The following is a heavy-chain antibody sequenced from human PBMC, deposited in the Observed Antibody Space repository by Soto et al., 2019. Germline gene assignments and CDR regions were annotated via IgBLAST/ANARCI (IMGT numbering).Heavy chain of an antibody. V-gene: IGHV1-46*03. J-gene: IGHJ6*03. CDR3: ASERHDYGDHEGYYYYYMDV. Sequence: GASVKVSCKASGYTFTSYYMHWVRQAPGQGLEWMGIINPSGGSTSYAQKFQGRVTMTRDTSTSTVYMELSSLRSEDTAVYYCASERHDYGDHEGYYYYYMDVWGKGTTVTVSS. CDR1: GYTFTSYY. CDR2: INPSGGST. D-gene: IGHD4-17*01.